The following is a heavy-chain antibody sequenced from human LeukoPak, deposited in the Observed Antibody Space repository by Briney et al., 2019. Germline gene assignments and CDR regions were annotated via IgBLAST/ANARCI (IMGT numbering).Heavy chain of an antibody. J-gene: IGHJ4*02. V-gene: IGHV4-30-4*08. D-gene: IGHD3-16*01. CDR3: ARGVMGDRNDYFDY. Sequence: PSQTLSLTCTVSGGSISSGDYYWRWIRQPPGKGLEWIGYIYYSGSTYYNPSLKCRVTISVDTSKNQFSLKLSSVTAADTAVYYCARGVMGDRNDYFDYWGQGTLVTVSS. CDR2: IYYSGST. CDR1: GGSISSGDYY.